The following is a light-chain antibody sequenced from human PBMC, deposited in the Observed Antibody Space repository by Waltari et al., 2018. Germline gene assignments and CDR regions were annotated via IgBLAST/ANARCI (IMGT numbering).Light chain of an antibody. V-gene: IGKV3-20*01. J-gene: IGKJ1*01. Sequence: EIVLTQSPGTLSLSPGDRATLSCRPSQSVSRTLAWYQQNTGQAPSLLIYGASIRATGIPDRFSGSGSGTDFSLTISRLEPEDFAVYYCQHYVTLPATFGQGTKVEIK. CDR2: GAS. CDR1: QSVSRT. CDR3: QHYVTLPAT.